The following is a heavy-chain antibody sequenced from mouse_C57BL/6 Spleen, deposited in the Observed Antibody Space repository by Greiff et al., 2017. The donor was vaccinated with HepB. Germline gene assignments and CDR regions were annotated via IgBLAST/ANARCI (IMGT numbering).Heavy chain of an antibody. D-gene: IGHD4-1*01. CDR3: TVTGTALYYAMDY. V-gene: IGHV1-15*01. J-gene: IGHJ4*01. CDR1: GYTFTDYE. CDR2: IDPETGGT. Sequence: LQQSGAELVRPGASVTLSCKASGYTFTDYEMHWVKQTPVHGLEWIGAIDPETGGTAYNQKFKGKAILTADKSSSTAYMELRSLTSEDSAVYYCTVTGTALYYAMDYWGQGTSVTVSS.